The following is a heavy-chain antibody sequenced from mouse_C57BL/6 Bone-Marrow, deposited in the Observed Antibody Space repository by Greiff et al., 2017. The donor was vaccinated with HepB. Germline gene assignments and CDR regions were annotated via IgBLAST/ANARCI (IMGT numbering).Heavy chain of an antibody. CDR1: GFTFSDYG. V-gene: IGHV5-17*01. J-gene: IGHJ2*01. CDR2: ISSGSSTI. CDR3: ARNLHFDY. Sequence: EVKLVESGGGLVKPGGSLKLSFAASGFTFSDYGMHWVRQAPEKGLEWVAYISSGSSTIYYADTVKGRFTISRDNAKNTLFLQMTSLRSEDTAMYYCARNLHFDYWGQGATLTVSS.